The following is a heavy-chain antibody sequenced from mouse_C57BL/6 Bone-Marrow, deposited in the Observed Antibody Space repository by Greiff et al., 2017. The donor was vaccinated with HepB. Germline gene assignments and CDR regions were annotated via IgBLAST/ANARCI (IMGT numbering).Heavy chain of an antibody. J-gene: IGHJ1*03. Sequence: VQLQHSGAELVRPGASVKLSCTASGFNIKDDYMHWVKQRPEQGLEWIGWIDPENGDTEYASKFQGKATITADTSSNTAYLQLSSLTSEDTAVYYCTTLITTVVKWYFDVWGTGTTVTVSS. V-gene: IGHV14-4*01. CDR1: GFNIKDDY. CDR3: TTLITTVVKWYFDV. D-gene: IGHD1-1*01. CDR2: IDPENGDT.